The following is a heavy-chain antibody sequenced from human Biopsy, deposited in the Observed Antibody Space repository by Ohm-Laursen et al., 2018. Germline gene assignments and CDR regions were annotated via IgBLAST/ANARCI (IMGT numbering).Heavy chain of an antibody. CDR3: ARRGSGGRSFDY. D-gene: IGHD2-15*01. CDR1: GDSINSSY. V-gene: IGHV4-59*08. J-gene: IGHJ4*02. CDR2: ISNGGNT. Sequence: GTLSLTCTVSGDSINSSYRSWIRQAPGKGLEWIGFISNGGNTNYNPSLKSRVTISADTSKNQFFLKLGSVTVADTAVFYCARRGSGGRSFDYWGQGSLVTVSS.